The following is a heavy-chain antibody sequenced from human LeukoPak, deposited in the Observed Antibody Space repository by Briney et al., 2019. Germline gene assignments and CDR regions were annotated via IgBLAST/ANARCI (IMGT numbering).Heavy chain of an antibody. D-gene: IGHD2-8*01. CDR1: GFTFSSYW. Sequence: GGSLRLSCAAFGFTFSSYWMEWVRQAPGKGLVWVSRINSDGSNTTYADSVKGRFTISRDNGKNTLYLQMNSLRAEDTAVYYCARGVYGPLFDPWGQGTLVTVSS. CDR2: INSDGSNT. V-gene: IGHV3-74*01. CDR3: ARGVYGPLFDP. J-gene: IGHJ5*02.